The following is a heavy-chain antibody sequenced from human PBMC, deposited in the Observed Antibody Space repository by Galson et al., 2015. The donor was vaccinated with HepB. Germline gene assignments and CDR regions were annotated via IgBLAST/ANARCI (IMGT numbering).Heavy chain of an antibody. CDR1: GYSFTSYG. V-gene: IGHV1-18*01. D-gene: IGHD4-23*01. J-gene: IGHJ4*02. Sequence: SVKVSCKASGYSFTSYGISWVRQAPGQGLEWMGWISAYNGNTNYAQKFQGRVTMTTDTSTSTAYMELSSLRSDDTAVYYCAREGSKGAYDGNYFDCWGQGNLVTVSS. CDR3: AREGSKGAYDGNYFDC. CDR2: ISAYNGNT.